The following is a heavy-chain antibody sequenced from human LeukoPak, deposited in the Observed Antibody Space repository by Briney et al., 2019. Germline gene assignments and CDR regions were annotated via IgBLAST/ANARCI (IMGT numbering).Heavy chain of an antibody. D-gene: IGHD3-3*01. V-gene: IGHV1-18*01. CDR3: ARDLSELRFLEWLSHDNWFDP. CDR1: GYTFTSYG. CDR2: ISAYNGNT. J-gene: IGHJ5*02. Sequence: ASVKVSCKASGYTFTSYGISWVRQAPGQGLEWMGWISAYNGNTNYAQKLQGRVTMTTDTSTSTAYMELRSLRADDTAVYYCARDLSELRFLEWLSHDNWFDPWGQGTLVTVSS.